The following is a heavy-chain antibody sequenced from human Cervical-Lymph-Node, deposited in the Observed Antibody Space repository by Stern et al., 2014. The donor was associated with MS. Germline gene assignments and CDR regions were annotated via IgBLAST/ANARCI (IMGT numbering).Heavy chain of an antibody. CDR2: IYYSGST. CDR3: ARLSAARPPNT. CDR1: GGSISGSSYY. D-gene: IGHD6-6*01. V-gene: IGHV4-39*01. Sequence: QVQLVESGPGLVKPSETLSLTCTVSGGSISGSSYYWGWIRQPPGKGLEWIGSIYYSGSTYYNPSLKSLVTIPVDPSKNQFSLKLSSVTAADTTVYYCARLSAARPPNTWGQGTLVTVSS. J-gene: IGHJ5*02.